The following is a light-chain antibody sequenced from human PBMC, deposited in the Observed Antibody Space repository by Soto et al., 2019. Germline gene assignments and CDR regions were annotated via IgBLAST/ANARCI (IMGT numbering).Light chain of an antibody. CDR2: GAS. CDR3: QQYGNSPLT. CDR1: QGVSSSY. Sequence: EIVLTQSPGTLSLSPGERATLSCRASQGVSSSYLAWYQHKPGQAPRLLIYGASSRATGIPDRFSGSGSGTDFTLTISRLAPEDFAVYYCQQYGNSPLTFGQGTKMEIK. V-gene: IGKV3-20*01. J-gene: IGKJ1*01.